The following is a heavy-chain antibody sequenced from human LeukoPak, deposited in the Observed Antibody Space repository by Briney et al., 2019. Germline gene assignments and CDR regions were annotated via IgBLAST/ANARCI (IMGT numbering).Heavy chain of an antibody. V-gene: IGHV3-48*04. CDR2: IYSASSTI. Sequence: GRSLRLSCAASGFTFSSYAMHWVRQAPGKGLEWVSHIYSASSTIGYADSVKGRFTISRDNARNSLYLQMSSLRVEDTAVYYCVRDLNWAFDYWGQGALVTVSS. CDR3: VRDLNWAFDY. CDR1: GFTFSSYA. D-gene: IGHD7-27*01. J-gene: IGHJ4*02.